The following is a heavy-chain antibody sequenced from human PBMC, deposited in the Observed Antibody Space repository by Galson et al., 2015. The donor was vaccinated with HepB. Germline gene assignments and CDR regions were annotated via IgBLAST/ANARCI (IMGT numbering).Heavy chain of an antibody. V-gene: IGHV3-23*01. CDR1: GFTFRSYA. CDR2: IRGRGGST. Sequence: SLRLSCAASGFTFRSYAMSWVRQAPGKGLEWVSGIRGRGGSTYYTDSVKGRFTISRDNSQNMLYLQMSSLRAEDKAVYYCAKDRYDDNLTGYYTHWGQGTLVTVSS. J-gene: IGHJ4*02. CDR3: AKDRYDDNLTGYYTH. D-gene: IGHD3-9*01.